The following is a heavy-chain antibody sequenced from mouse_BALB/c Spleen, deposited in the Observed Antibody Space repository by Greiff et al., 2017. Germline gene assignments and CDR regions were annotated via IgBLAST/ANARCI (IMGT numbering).Heavy chain of an antibody. J-gene: IGHJ3*01. D-gene: IGHD2-4*01. V-gene: IGHV1-7*01. CDR2: INPSTGYT. CDR1: GYTFTSYW. CDR3: ARSGLRRWFAY. Sequence: QVHVKQSGAELAKPGASVKMSCKASGYTFTSYWMHWVKQRPGQGLEWIGYINPSTGYTEYNQKFKDKATLTADKSSSTAYMQLSSLTSEDSAVYYCARSGLRRWFAYWGQGTLVTVSA.